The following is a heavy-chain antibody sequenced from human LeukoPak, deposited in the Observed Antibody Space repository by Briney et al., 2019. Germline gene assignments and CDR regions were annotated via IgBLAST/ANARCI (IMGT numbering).Heavy chain of an antibody. CDR1: GDSVSSKTAA. CDR2: TYYRSKWHS. J-gene: IGHJ4*02. CDR3: AREFYSDTSGYYQD. D-gene: IGHD3-22*01. Sequence: SQTLSLTCAISGDSVSSKTAAWNWIRQSPSRGLEWLGRTYYRSKWHSDYAVSVKSRLTINPDTTKNQFSLQLNSVTPDDTAVSYCAREFYSDTSGYYQDWGQGTLVTVSS. V-gene: IGHV6-1*01.